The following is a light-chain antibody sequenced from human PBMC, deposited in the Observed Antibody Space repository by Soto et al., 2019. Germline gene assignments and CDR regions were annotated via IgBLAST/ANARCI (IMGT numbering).Light chain of an antibody. CDR1: SSDVGDYNY. CDR2: EVS. Sequence: QSVLTQPASVSRSPGQSITISCTGTSSDVGDYNYVSWYQQHPGKAPKLIIYEVSYRPSGVSNRFSGSKSGKTASLTISGLEAEDEAHYYCSSYRSRTTLVFGGGTQLTVL. V-gene: IGLV2-14*01. J-gene: IGLJ2*01. CDR3: SSYRSRTTLV.